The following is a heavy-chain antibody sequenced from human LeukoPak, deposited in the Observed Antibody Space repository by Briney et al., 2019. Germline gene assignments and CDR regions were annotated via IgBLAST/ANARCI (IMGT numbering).Heavy chain of an antibody. Sequence: GASVKVSCKAAGFTFIDYCSHWVRQAPGQGPEWMGWIDLNNGATKYAPKFQGRVTITRDTSINTAYMGLSSLTSDDTAVYYCARDSTAAAGSYFDYWGQGTLVTVSS. CDR3: ARDSTAAAGSYFDY. CDR2: IDLNNGAT. V-gene: IGHV1-2*02. CDR1: GFTFIDYC. J-gene: IGHJ4*02. D-gene: IGHD6-25*01.